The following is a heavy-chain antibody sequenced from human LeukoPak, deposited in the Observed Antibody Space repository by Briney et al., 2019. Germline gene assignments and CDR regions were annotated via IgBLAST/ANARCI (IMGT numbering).Heavy chain of an antibody. D-gene: IGHD3-22*01. CDR3: AESPFGYDSSGNACDI. CDR2: ICWNSGSI. Sequence: PGGSLRLSCAASGFTFDDYAMHWVRQAPGKGLEWVSGICWNSGSIDYADSVKGRFTISRDNAKNSLYLQMNSLRAEDMALYYCAESPFGYDSSGNACDIWGQGTMVPVS. CDR1: GFTFDDYA. J-gene: IGHJ3*02. V-gene: IGHV3-9*03.